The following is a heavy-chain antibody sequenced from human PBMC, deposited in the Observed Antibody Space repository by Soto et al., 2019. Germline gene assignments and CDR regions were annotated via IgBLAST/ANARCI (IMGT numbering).Heavy chain of an antibody. CDR3: AKDAGSTEYFFAS. Sequence: QVQLVESGGGVVQPGRSLRLSCAASGFTFSNYAMHWVRQAPGKGLEWLAVISHDGSNTDYGDSVKGRFTISRDNSKSTLSLQMNSLRPEDTGVYYCAKDAGSTEYFFASWGQGTLVSVSS. CDR1: GFTFSNYA. CDR2: ISHDGSNT. V-gene: IGHV3-30*04. J-gene: IGHJ4*02.